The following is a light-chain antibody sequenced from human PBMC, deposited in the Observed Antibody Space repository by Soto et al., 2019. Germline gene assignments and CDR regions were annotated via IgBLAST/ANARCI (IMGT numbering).Light chain of an antibody. CDR3: QQSYSTPLFT. J-gene: IGKJ3*01. Sequence: DIQMTQSPSSLSASVGDRVTITCRASQSISTYLNWYQQKPGKAPKLLLYTASSLQSGVPSRFSGSGSGTDFTLTISSLQPEDVATYYCQQSYSTPLFTFGPGTKVDIK. CDR2: TAS. V-gene: IGKV1-39*01. CDR1: QSISTY.